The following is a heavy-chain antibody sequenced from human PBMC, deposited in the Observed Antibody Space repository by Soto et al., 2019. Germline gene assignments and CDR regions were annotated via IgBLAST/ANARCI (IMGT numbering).Heavy chain of an antibody. Sequence: SAQVSCTASGFTFTSSAMQWVRQARGQRLEWIGWIVVGSGNTNYAQKFQERVTITRDMSTSTAYMELSSLRSEDTAVYYCAADPDFWSGYYPELGFDPWGQGTLVTVSS. V-gene: IGHV1-58*02. D-gene: IGHD3-3*01. CDR2: IVVGSGNT. CDR3: AADPDFWSGYYPELGFDP. J-gene: IGHJ5*02. CDR1: GFTFTSSA.